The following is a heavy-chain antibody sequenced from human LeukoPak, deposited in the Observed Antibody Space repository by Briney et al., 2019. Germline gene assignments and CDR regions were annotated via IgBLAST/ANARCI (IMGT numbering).Heavy chain of an antibody. CDR2: ISYGGDST. Sequence: GSLRLSCAASGFTFSNFAMTWIRQAPGKGLEWVSSISYGGDSTYYADSVKGRFTISRDNSGNTLYLQMNSLRADDTAIYYCAKAGNTAWTAVDYWGQGTLATVSS. D-gene: IGHD2-2*02. CDR3: AKAGNTAWTAVDY. J-gene: IGHJ4*02. CDR1: GFTFSNFA. V-gene: IGHV3-23*01.